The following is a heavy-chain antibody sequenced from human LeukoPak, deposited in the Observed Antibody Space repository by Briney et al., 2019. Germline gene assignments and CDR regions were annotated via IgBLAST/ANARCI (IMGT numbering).Heavy chain of an antibody. V-gene: IGHV4-39*01. D-gene: IGHD3-3*01. CDR3: ARRAPQNFWSGYPPLLDY. CDR2: IYYSGST. CDR1: GGSFSGYY. J-gene: IGHJ4*02. Sequence: SETLSLTCAVYGGSFSGYYWGWIRQPPGKGLEWIGSIYYSGSTYYNPSLKNRVTISVDTSKNQFSLKLGSVTAADTAVYYCARRAPQNFWSGYPPLLDYWGQGTLVTVSS.